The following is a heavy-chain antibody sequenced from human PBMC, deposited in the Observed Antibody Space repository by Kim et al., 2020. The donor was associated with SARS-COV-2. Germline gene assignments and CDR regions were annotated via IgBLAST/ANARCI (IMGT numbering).Heavy chain of an antibody. V-gene: IGHV4-39*07. CDR1: GGSISSSSYY. CDR2: IYYSGST. J-gene: IGHJ4*02. Sequence: SETLSLTCTVSGGSISSSSYYWGWIRQPPGKGLEWIGSIYYSGSTYYNPSLKSRVTISVDTSKNQFSLKLSSVTAADTAVYYCARGSGISGWPYFDYWGQGTLVTVSS. CDR3: ARGSGISGWPYFDY. D-gene: IGHD6-19*01.